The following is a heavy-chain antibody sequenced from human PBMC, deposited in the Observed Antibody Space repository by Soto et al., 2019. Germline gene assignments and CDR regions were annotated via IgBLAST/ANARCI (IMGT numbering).Heavy chain of an antibody. J-gene: IGHJ4*02. CDR3: ARASYSSSWYYLDY. CDR2: IYYSGST. D-gene: IGHD6-13*01. V-gene: IGHV4-59*01. CDR1: GGSISSYY. Sequence: ASETLSLTCTVSGGSISSYYWSWIRQPPGKGLEWIGYIYYSGSTNYNPSLKSRVTISVDTSKNQFSLKLSSVTAADTAVYYCARASYSSSWYYLDYWGQGTLVTVSS.